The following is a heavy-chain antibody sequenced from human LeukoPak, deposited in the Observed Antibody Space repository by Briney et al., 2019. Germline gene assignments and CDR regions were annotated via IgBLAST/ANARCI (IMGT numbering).Heavy chain of an antibody. Sequence: PGGSLRLSCAASGFTFSSYGMHWVRQAPGKGLEWVAVISYDGSNKYYADSVKGRFTISRDNSKNTLYLQMNSLRAEDTAVYYCARDWAPGPPRIAARHYFDYWGQGTLVTVSS. CDR1: GFTFSSYG. D-gene: IGHD6-6*01. J-gene: IGHJ4*02. CDR2: ISYDGSNK. V-gene: IGHV3-30*03. CDR3: ARDWAPGPPRIAARHYFDY.